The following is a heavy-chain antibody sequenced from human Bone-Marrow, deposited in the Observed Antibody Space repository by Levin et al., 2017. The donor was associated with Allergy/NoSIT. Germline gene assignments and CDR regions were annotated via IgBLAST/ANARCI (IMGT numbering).Heavy chain of an antibody. CDR2: IFSDDEK. D-gene: IGHD3-3*01. CDR3: SRIQRRSPFRFLEHLPSLASYLFDY. J-gene: IGHJ4*02. CDR1: GFSLDHTKMA. Sequence: ESGPTLVKPTETVTLTCTVSGFSLDHTKMAVSWIRQPPGKALEWLGHIFSDDEKSYNTSLKSRLTISKDTSKSQVVLIMTNVDPVDTATYYCSRIQRRSPFRFLEHLPSLASYLFDYWGQGILVTVSS. V-gene: IGHV2-26*01.